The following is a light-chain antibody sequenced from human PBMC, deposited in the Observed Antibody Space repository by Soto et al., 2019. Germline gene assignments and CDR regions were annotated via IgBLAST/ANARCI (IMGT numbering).Light chain of an antibody. Sequence: QSVLTQPASVSGSPGQSITISCTGTSNDVGGYNYVSWYQHHPGKAPKLMIFDVSNRPSGVSNRFSGFKSGNTASLTISGLQPEDEADYYCSSYTTSNTRQIVFGTGTKVTVL. V-gene: IGLV2-14*03. CDR1: SNDVGGYNY. J-gene: IGLJ1*01. CDR2: DVS. CDR3: SSYTTSNTRQIV.